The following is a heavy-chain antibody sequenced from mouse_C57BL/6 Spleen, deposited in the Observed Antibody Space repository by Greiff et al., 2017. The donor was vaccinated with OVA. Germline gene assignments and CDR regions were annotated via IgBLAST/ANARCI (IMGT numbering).Heavy chain of an antibody. CDR1: GYTFTSYW. CDR3: ARSGYWDLDY. D-gene: IGHD4-1*01. V-gene: IGHV1-55*01. J-gene: IGHJ2*01. CDR2: IYPGSGSP. Sequence: QVQLQQPGAELVKPGASVKMSCKASGYTFTSYWITWVKQRPGQGLAWIGDIYPGSGSPNYNEKFKSKATLTVDTSSSTAYMQLSSLTSEDSAVYYCARSGYWDLDYWGQGTTLTVSS.